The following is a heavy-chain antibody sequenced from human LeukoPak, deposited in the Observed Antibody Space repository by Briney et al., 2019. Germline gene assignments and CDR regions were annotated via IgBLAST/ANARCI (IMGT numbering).Heavy chain of an antibody. Sequence: GESLKISCRASGYGFTSQWIGWVRQMPGKGLEWMGIIFPTDSHTMYSPSFQGQVTMSVDKSIRTAYLQWSSLRASDTAMYYCAKGRAVADHYLDYWGQGTLVTVSS. D-gene: IGHD6-19*01. V-gene: IGHV5-51*01. CDR2: IFPTDSHT. CDR1: GYGFTSQW. CDR3: AKGRAVADHYLDY. J-gene: IGHJ4*02.